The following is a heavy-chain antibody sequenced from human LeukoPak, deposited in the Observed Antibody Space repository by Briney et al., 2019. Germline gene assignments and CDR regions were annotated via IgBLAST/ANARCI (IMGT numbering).Heavy chain of an antibody. J-gene: IGHJ3*02. CDR2: ISGNSGNT. CDR1: GYSFSSYG. V-gene: IGHV1-18*01. D-gene: IGHD4-17*01. Sequence: ASVKVSCKASGYSFSSYGISWVRQAPGQGLEWMGWISGNSGNTNYAQNLQGRVTMTTDTSTNTAYMELRSLRSDDAAVYYCAGEGSAVTKHAFDIWGQGTMVTVSS. CDR3: AGEGSAVTKHAFDI.